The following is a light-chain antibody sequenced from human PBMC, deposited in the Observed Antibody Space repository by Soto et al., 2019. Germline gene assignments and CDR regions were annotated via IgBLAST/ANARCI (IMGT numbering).Light chain of an antibody. CDR3: QQTSSFPLT. CDR1: QGITSW. Sequence: DIQMTQSPSSVSASVGESLTITCRASQGITSWVAWYQHKPGRAPKLLIYAASRLQSGVPSGFSGSGSGTDFTLTISSLQPEDFGTYYCQQTSSFPLTLGGGTKVEIK. J-gene: IGKJ4*01. CDR2: AAS. V-gene: IGKV1-12*01.